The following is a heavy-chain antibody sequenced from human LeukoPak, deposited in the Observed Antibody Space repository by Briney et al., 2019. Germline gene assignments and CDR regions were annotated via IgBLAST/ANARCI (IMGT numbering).Heavy chain of an antibody. Sequence: TSETLSLTCAVYGGSFSGYYWSWIRQPPGKGLEWIGEINHSGSTNYNPSLKSRVTISVDTSKNQFSLKLSSVTAADTAVYYCARLVADYGGNFGPDNSWFLFDYWGQGTLVTVSS. V-gene: IGHV4-34*01. D-gene: IGHD4-23*01. CDR3: ARLVADYGGNFGPDNSWFLFDY. CDR1: GGSFSGYY. J-gene: IGHJ4*02. CDR2: INHSGST.